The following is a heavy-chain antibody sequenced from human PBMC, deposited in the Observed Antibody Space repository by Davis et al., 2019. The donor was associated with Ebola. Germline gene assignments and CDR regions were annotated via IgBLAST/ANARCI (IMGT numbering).Heavy chain of an antibody. CDR1: GGTFSSYA. CDR2: IIPIFGTA. CDR3: ARAEVYDYIWGSYRDYGMDV. J-gene: IGHJ6*02. D-gene: IGHD3-16*02. Sequence: AASVKVSCKASGGTFSSYAINWVRQAPGQGLEWMGGIIPIFGTANYAQKFQGRVTITADKSTSTAYMELSSLRSEDTAVYYCARAEVYDYIWGSYRDYGMDVWGQGTTVTVSS. V-gene: IGHV1-69*06.